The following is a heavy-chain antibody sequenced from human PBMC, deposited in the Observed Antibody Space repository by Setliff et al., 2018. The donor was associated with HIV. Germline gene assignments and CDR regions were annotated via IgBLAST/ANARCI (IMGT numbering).Heavy chain of an antibody. V-gene: IGHV1-69*10. CDR3: ARAELAGAGAQAVRAAGDYYGMDV. Sequence: SVKVSCKPSGGTFSNYGISWVRQAPGQGFEWLGGIILVQGILNYAQRFQGRVTITADVSTGTAYMELSSLRSEDTAVYYCARAELAGAGAQAVRAAGDYYGMDVWGQGTTVTVSS. D-gene: IGHD1-26*01. J-gene: IGHJ6*02. CDR2: IILVQGIL. CDR1: GGTFSNYG.